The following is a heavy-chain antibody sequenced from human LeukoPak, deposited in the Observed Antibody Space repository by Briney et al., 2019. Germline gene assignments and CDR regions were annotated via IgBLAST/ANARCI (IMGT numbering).Heavy chain of an antibody. CDR1: GFTSSDYY. D-gene: IGHD1-26*01. V-gene: IGHV3-11*01. CDR3: ARDLLEASGSSLDY. Sequence: GGSLRLSCAPSGFTSSDYYTSWIRQPPGRGREWVSYISSSGSPIYYTDSVKGRFTISRDNAKNSLYLQMNSLRAEDTAVYYCARDLLEASGSSLDYWGQGTLVTVSS. CDR2: ISSSGSPI. J-gene: IGHJ4*02.